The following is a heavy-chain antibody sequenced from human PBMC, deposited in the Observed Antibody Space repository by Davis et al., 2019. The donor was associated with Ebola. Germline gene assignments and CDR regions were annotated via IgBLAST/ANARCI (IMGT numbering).Heavy chain of an antibody. J-gene: IGHJ4*02. Sequence: GESLKISCAASGFTFSNYWMHWVRQAPGKGLVWVSRINSDGSNTFYADSVKGRFTISRDNAKNTLYLQMNSLRAEDTAVYFCARDGDIGSGVQYDYWGQGTLVTVSS. CDR1: GFTFSNYW. V-gene: IGHV3-74*01. D-gene: IGHD3-10*01. CDR3: ARDGDIGSGVQYDY. CDR2: INSDGSNT.